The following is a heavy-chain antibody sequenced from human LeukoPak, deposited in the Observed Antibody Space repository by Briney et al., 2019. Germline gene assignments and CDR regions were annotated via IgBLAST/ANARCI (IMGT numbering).Heavy chain of an antibody. CDR3: ARDGGSSWHFDY. CDR1: GFTFSDYY. V-gene: IGHV3-11*04. D-gene: IGHD6-13*01. Sequence: PGGSLRLSCAASGFTFSDYYMSWIRQAPGKGLECVSYISSSGNTTYHADSVKGRFTISRDNAKNSLYLQMSSLRAEDTAVYYCARDGGSSWHFDYWGQGTLVTVSS. J-gene: IGHJ4*02. CDR2: ISSSGNTT.